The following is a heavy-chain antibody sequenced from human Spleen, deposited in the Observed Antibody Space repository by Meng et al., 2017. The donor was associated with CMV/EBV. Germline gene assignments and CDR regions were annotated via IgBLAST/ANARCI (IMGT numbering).Heavy chain of an antibody. CDR3: AKDRSVGDFWSGYPHEYYGMDV. D-gene: IGHD3-3*01. CDR2: IRYNGRNK. CDR1: GFTFSTYG. J-gene: IGHJ6*02. Sequence: GESLKISCEASGFTFSTYGMHWVRQAPGKGLEWVAFIRYNGRNKYSAASVNGRFTISRDNSKNTLYLQMNSLRVEDTAVYYCAKDRSVGDFWSGYPHEYYGMDVWGQGTTVTVSS. V-gene: IGHV3-30*02.